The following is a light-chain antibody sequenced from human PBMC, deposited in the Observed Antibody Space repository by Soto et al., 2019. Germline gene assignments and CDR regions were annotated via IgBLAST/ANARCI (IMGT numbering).Light chain of an antibody. CDR2: DVS. V-gene: IGLV2-8*01. CDR1: SSDVGGYNY. CDR3: SSYAGSNNYV. Sequence: QSALTQPPSASGSPGQSVTISCTGTSSDVGGYNYVSWYQQHPGKAPKLMIYDVSKRPSGVPDRFSGSKSGNTASLTVSGLQAADEAAYYCSSYAGSNNYVFGTGTKLTVL. J-gene: IGLJ1*01.